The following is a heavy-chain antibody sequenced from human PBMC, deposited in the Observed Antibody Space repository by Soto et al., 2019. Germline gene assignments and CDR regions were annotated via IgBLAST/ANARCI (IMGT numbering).Heavy chain of an antibody. CDR2: ISAYNGNT. CDR1: GYTFTSYG. V-gene: IGHV1-18*01. J-gene: IGHJ6*03. CDR3: ARVKAATTPVGDYYYYMDV. D-gene: IGHD5-12*01. Sequence: ASVKVCCKASGYTFTSYGISWVRQAPGQGLEWMGWISAYNGNTNYAQKLQGRVTMTTDTSTSTAYMELRSLRSDDTAVYYCARVKAATTPVGDYYYYMDVWGKGTTVTVSS.